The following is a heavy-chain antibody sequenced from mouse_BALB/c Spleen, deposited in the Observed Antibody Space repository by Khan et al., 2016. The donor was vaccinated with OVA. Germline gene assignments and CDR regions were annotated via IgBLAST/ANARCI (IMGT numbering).Heavy chain of an antibody. J-gene: IGHJ3*01. CDR3: SRSHGNYWFAD. CDR1: GYSLTDYG. D-gene: IGHD2-1*01. V-gene: IGHV9-3-1*01. Sequence: QIQLVQSGPELKKPGETVTISCKASGYSLTDYGTNWVKQPPGKGLKWMGRIITYTGETTYAADFKGRFAVSLETSASTAYLQINDLKTAGTATYFGSRSHGNYWFADRGQGTLVTVYA. CDR2: IITYTGET.